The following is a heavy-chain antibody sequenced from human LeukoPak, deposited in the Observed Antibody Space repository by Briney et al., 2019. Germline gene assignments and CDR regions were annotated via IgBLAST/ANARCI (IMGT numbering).Heavy chain of an antibody. V-gene: IGHV4-39*07. CDR3: ARLYGDYFDY. J-gene: IGHJ4*02. CDR1: GGSISSSSYY. CDR2: IYYSGST. Sequence: SETVSLTCTVSGGSISSSSYYWGWIRQPPGKGLEWIGSIYYSGSTYYNPSLKSRVTISVDTSKNQFSLKLSSVTAADTAVYYCARLYGDYFDYWGQGTLVTVSS. D-gene: IGHD4-17*01.